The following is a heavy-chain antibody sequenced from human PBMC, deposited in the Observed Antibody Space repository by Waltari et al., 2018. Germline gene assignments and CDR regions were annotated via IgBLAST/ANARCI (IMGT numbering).Heavy chain of an antibody. CDR1: GGSFSGYY. D-gene: IGHD4-17*01. Sequence: QVQLQQWGAGLLKPSETLSLTCAVYGGSFSGYYWSWIRQPPGKGLEWIGEINHSGSTNHNPSLKSRVTISVDTSKNQFSLKLSSVTAADTAVYYCASLNDYGDYWYFDLWGRGTLVTVSS. CDR3: ASLNDYGDYWYFDL. CDR2: INHSGST. J-gene: IGHJ2*01. V-gene: IGHV4-34*01.